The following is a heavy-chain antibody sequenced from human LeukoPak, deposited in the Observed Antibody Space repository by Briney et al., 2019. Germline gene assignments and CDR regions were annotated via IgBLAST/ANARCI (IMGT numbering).Heavy chain of an antibody. CDR3: AAYLAPRPENYYYYMDV. V-gene: IGHV1-2*04. D-gene: IGHD6-6*01. CDR1: GATFSTFT. CDR2: INPNSGGT. J-gene: IGHJ6*03. Sequence: ASVKVSCKASGATFSTFTISWVRQAPGQGLEWMGWINPNSGGTNYAQKFQGWVTMTRDTSISTAYMELSSLRADDTAVYYCAAYLAPRPENYYYYMDVWGKGTTVTVSS.